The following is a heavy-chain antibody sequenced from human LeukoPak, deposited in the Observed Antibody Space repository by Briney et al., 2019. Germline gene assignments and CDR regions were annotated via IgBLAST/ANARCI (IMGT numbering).Heavy chain of an antibody. J-gene: IGHJ4*02. CDR1: GFTFSSYA. CDR2: INHDGSST. CDR3: ASDSAWNLHGGYLDH. Sequence: GGSLRLSCAASGFTFSSYAMSWVRQAPGKGLVWVSRINHDGSSTNYADSVKGRFTISRDNAKNSLYLQMNSLRAEDTDVYYCASDSAWNLHGGYLDHWGQGTLVSVSS. V-gene: IGHV3-74*01. D-gene: IGHD2-15*01.